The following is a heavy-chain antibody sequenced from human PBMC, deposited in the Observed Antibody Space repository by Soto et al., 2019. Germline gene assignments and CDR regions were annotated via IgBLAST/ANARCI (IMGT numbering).Heavy chain of an antibody. D-gene: IGHD3-9*01. CDR3: ASLILSNPTGYYSRLTIGGYFDY. J-gene: IGHJ4*02. V-gene: IGHV4-39*01. CDR1: GGSISSSSYY. Sequence: SETLSLTCTVSGGSISSSSYYWGWIRQPPGQGLEWIGSIYYSGSTYYNPSLKSRVTISVDTSKNQFSLKLSSVTAADTAVYYCASLILSNPTGYYSRLTIGGYFDYWGQGTLVTVSS. CDR2: IYYSGST.